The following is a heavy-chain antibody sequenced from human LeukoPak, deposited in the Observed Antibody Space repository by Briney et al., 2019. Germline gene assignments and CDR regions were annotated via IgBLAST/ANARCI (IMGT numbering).Heavy chain of an antibody. CDR3: AREGTVTDYYYYYYMDV. V-gene: IGHV3-7*03. Sequence: PGGSLRLSCAASGFTFSSYWMSWVRQAPGKGLEWVANIKQDGSEKYYVDSVKGRFTISRDNAKNSLYLQMNSLRAEDTALYYCAREGTVTDYYYYYYMDVWGKGTTVTVSS. D-gene: IGHD4-17*01. J-gene: IGHJ6*03. CDR1: GFTFSSYW. CDR2: IKQDGSEK.